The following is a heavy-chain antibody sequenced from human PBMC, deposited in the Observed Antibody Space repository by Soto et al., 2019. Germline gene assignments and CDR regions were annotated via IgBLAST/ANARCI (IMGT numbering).Heavy chain of an antibody. D-gene: IGHD1-26*01. J-gene: IGHJ4*02. CDR3: ARMPYTGSNPPFDY. V-gene: IGHV4-59*01. CDR1: GGSTSPYY. CDR2: VYYTGST. Sequence: SETLSLTXTVSGGSTSPYYWSWIRQSPGMGLEMIGYVYYTGSTIYNPSLKSRLTISVDTSNNQFSLKLTSVTAADTAVYYCARMPYTGSNPPFDYWGRGILVTVSS.